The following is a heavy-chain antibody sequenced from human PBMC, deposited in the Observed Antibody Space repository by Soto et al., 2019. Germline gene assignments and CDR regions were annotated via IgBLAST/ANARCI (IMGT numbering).Heavy chain of an antibody. Sequence: EVQLLESGGGLVQPGGSLRLSCAASGFIVSSYAMSWVRQAPGKGLEWVSAMSGSGGSTYYADSVKGRFTVSRDNSKTPVQLQMTRLRAEDTGVYYCAKEKYYYGSGSLHFWGQGALVTFSS. CDR2: MSGSGGST. CDR3: AKEKYYYGSGSLHF. V-gene: IGHV3-23*01. CDR1: GFIVSSYA. D-gene: IGHD3-10*01. J-gene: IGHJ4*02.